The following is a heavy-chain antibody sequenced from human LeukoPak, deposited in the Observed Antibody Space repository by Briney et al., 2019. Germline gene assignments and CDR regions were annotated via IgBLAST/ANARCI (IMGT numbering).Heavy chain of an antibody. CDR3: ARLADCSSTSCYDH. CDR2: IYYSGST. V-gene: IGHV4-39*01. CDR1: GGSISSSIYY. D-gene: IGHD2-2*01. Sequence: SETLSLTCTVSGGSISSSIYYWGWIRQPPGKGLEGIGSIYYSGSTYYNPSLKSRVTISVGTSKNQFSLKLKSVTAADMAVYYCARLADCSSTSCYDHWGQGTLVTVSS. J-gene: IGHJ4*02.